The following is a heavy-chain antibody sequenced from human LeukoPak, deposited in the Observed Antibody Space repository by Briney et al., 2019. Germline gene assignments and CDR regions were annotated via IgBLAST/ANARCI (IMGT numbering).Heavy chain of an antibody. CDR2: ISSSSTYI. Sequence: GGSLRLSCAASGFTFSNFPMNWVRQAPGKGLEWVSFISSSSTYIYYADSVKGRFTISRDSAKNSLYLQLNSLRAEDTAVYYCTRGHCSSIGCYPYYFDYWGQGTLVTVSS. D-gene: IGHD2-2*01. CDR1: GFTFSNFP. CDR3: TRGHCSSIGCYPYYFDY. J-gene: IGHJ4*02. V-gene: IGHV3-21*01.